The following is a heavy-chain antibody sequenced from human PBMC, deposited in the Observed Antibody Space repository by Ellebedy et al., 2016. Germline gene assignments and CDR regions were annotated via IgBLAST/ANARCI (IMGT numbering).Heavy chain of an antibody. CDR1: GFTFSSYW. D-gene: IGHD6-6*01. CDR2: IKQDGSEK. V-gene: IGHV3-7*01. J-gene: IGHJ6*02. Sequence: GGSLRLSCAASGFTFSSYWMSWVRQAPGKGLEWVANIKQDGSEKYYVDSMKGRFTISRDNAKNSLSLQMNSLRAEDTAVYYCARDSGAVRRGFYYGMDVWGQGTTVTVSS. CDR3: ARDSGAVRRGFYYGMDV.